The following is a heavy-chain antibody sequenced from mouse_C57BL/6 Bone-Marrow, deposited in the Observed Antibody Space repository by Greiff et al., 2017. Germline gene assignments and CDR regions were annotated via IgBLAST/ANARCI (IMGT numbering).Heavy chain of an antibody. CDR3: ARGWHWYFDV. V-gene: IGHV1-26*01. J-gene: IGHJ1*03. Sequence: VQLQQSGPELVKISCKASGYTFTDYYMNWVKQSHGKSLEWIGDINPNNGGTSYNQKFKGKATLTVDKSSSTAYMELRSLTSEDSAVYYCARGWHWYFDVWGTGTTVTVSS. CDR2: INPNNGGT. D-gene: IGHD3-3*01. CDR1: GYTFTDYY.